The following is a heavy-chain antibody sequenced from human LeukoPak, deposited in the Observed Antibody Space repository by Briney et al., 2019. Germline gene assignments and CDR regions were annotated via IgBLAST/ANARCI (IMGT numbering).Heavy chain of an antibody. CDR1: GGSISTNNYY. V-gene: IGHV4-39*01. CDR2: IYYTGST. CDR3: ARFGGYYGSDY. Sequence: SETLSLTCIVSGGSISTNNYYWGWIRQPPGKGLEWIGSIYYTGSTYYNPSLKSRVTISVDTSKNQFSLKLSSVTAAGTAVYYCARFGGYYGSDYWGQGTLVTVSS. D-gene: IGHD1-26*01. J-gene: IGHJ4*02.